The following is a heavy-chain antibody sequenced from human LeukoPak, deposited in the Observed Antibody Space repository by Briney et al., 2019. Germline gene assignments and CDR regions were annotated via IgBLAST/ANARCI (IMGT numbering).Heavy chain of an antibody. CDR2: ISSSSSYI. D-gene: IGHD6-13*01. V-gene: IGHV3-21*01. Sequence: PGGSLRLSCAAPGFTFSSYSMNWVRQAPGKGLEWVSSISSSSSYIYYADSVKGRFTISRDNAKNSLYLQMNSLRAEDTAVYYCARDLGYSSSWKTYNWFDPWGQGTLVTVSS. CDR3: ARDLGYSSSWKTYNWFDP. J-gene: IGHJ5*02. CDR1: GFTFSSYS.